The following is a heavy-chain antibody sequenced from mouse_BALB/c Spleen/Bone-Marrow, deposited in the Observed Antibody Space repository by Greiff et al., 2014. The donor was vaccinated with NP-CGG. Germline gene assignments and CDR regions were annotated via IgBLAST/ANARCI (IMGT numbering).Heavy chain of an antibody. D-gene: IGHD1-2*01. Sequence: EVKLMESGGGLVQPGGSLKLSCAASGFDFSGYWMTWVRQAPGKGLGWIGEINPDSRTINYKPSLKEKFIMSRDNAKNTLYLQMSKVRSEDTALYYCARNGYYGWMTYWGQGTLVTVSA. J-gene: IGHJ3*01. CDR2: INPDSRTI. CDR3: ARNGYYGWMTY. CDR1: GFDFSGYW. V-gene: IGHV4-1*02.